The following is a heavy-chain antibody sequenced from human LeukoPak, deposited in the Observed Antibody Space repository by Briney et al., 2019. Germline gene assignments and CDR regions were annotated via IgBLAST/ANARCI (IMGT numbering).Heavy chain of an antibody. CDR2: ISVYNGNT. V-gene: IGHV1-18*01. CDR1: GYIFTSYG. Sequence: GASVKVSCKASGYIFTSYGISGVRQAPGQGLEWMGWISVYNGNTNYPQRPQGRVTRTTDTSTTTAYMELRRLRSDDTAVYYCARDINGYYYDSHGYYPTDLWGQGTLVTVSS. D-gene: IGHD3-22*01. J-gene: IGHJ5*02. CDR3: ARDINGYYYDSHGYYPTDL.